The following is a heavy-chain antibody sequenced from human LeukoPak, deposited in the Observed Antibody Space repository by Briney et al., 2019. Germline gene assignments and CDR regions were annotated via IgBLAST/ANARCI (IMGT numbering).Heavy chain of an antibody. J-gene: IGHJ4*02. Sequence: GRSLRLSCAASAFTFSSYGMHWVRQAPGKGLEWVAVISYDGSNKYYADSVKGRFTISRDNSKNTLYLQMNSLRAEDTAVYYCAKDSGYSSGWYYFDYWGQGTLVTVSS. V-gene: IGHV3-30*18. CDR2: ISYDGSNK. CDR3: AKDSGYSSGWYYFDY. D-gene: IGHD6-19*01. CDR1: AFTFSSYG.